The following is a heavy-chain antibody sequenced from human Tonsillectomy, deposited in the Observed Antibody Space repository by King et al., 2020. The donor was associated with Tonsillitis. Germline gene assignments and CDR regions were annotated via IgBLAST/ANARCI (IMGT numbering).Heavy chain of an antibody. V-gene: IGHV3-21*01. Sequence: VQLVESGGGLVKPGGSLRLSCAASGFTFSSYSMNWVRQAPGKGLEWVSSFSSSSSYIYYADSVKGRFTISRDNAKNSLYLQMNSLRAEDTAVYYCARYGDGYNIDYWGQGTLVTVSS. CDR1: GFTFSSYS. J-gene: IGHJ4*02. D-gene: IGHD5-24*01. CDR2: FSSSSSYI. CDR3: ARYGDGYNIDY.